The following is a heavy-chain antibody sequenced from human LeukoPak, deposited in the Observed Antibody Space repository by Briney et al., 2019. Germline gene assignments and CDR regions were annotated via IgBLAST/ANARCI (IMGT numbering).Heavy chain of an antibody. V-gene: IGHV1-69*06. Sequence: SVKVSCKASGGTFSSYAISWVRQAPGQGLEWMGGIIPIFGTANYAQKFQGRVTITADKSTSTAYMELSSLRSEDTAVYYCARRYCSSTSCYLPYYYYMDVWGKGTTVTVSS. CDR3: ARRYCSSTSCYLPYYYYMDV. J-gene: IGHJ6*03. D-gene: IGHD2-2*01. CDR2: IIPIFGTA. CDR1: GGTFSSYA.